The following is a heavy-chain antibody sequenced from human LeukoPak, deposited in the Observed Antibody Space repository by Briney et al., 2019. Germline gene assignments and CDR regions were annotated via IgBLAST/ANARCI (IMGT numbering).Heavy chain of an antibody. CDR2: IKQDESEK. J-gene: IGHJ4*02. D-gene: IGHD2-2*01. Sequence: PGGSLRLYCAASGFTFSSYWMAWVRQVPGQGPEWVANIKQDESEKYYVDSVKGRFTISRENAKNSLFLQMNSLRVEDTAVYYCARHALGSLDYWGQGTLVTVSS. CDR1: GFTFSSYW. CDR3: ARHALGSLDY. V-gene: IGHV3-7*01.